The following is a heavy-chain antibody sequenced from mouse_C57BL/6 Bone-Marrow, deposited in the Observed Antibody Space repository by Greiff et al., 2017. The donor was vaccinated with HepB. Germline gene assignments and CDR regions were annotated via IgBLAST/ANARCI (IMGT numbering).Heavy chain of an antibody. V-gene: IGHV1-69*01. J-gene: IGHJ2*01. CDR2: IDPSDSYT. CDR3: ARYGGGYYFDC. D-gene: IGHD1-1*02. Sequence: QVQLQQPGAELVMPGASVKLSCKASGYTFTSYWMHWVKQRPGQGLEWIGEIDPSDSYTNYNQKFKGKSTLTVDKSSSTAYMQISSLTSEASAVYYCARYGGGYYFDCWGQGTTLTVSS. CDR1: GYTFTSYW.